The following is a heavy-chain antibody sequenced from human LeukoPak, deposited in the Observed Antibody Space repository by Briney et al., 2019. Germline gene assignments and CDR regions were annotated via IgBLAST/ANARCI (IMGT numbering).Heavy chain of an antibody. D-gene: IGHD3-3*01. CDR2: FDPEDGET. CDR3: ATDYEYSFDY. CDR1: GYTLSELS. Sequence: ASVKVSCKVSGYTLSELSMHWVRQAPGQGLEWMGGFDPEDGETIYPQKFQGRVTMTEDTSTDKAYMELSSLRSEDTAVYYCATDYEYSFDYWGQGTLVTVSS. J-gene: IGHJ4*02. V-gene: IGHV1-24*01.